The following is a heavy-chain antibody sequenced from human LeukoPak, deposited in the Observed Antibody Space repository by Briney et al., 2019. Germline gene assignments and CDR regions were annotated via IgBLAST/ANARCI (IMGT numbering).Heavy chain of an antibody. Sequence: SETLSLTCTVSGGPMSSYYWSWIRQPAGKGLEWIGRIYTSGSTNYNPSLKSRVTISVDTSKNQFSLKLSSVTAADTAVYYCARRAFSSGYYYFDYWGQGTLVTVSS. CDR1: GGPMSSYY. CDR2: IYTSGST. V-gene: IGHV4-4*07. D-gene: IGHD3-22*01. J-gene: IGHJ4*02. CDR3: ARRAFSSGYYYFDY.